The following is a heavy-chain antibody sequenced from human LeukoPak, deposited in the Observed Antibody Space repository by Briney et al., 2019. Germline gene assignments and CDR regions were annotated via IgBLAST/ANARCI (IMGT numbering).Heavy chain of an antibody. CDR3: AKGLRGYRNFDY. V-gene: IGHV3-23*01. Sequence: HPGGSLRLSCAVSGFTFSSYAMSWVRQAPGKGLEWVSTISGSGGSTYYADSVKGRFTISRDNSKNTLYLQMNSLRAEDTAVYYCAKGLRGYRNFDYWGQGTLVTVSS. J-gene: IGHJ4*02. CDR2: ISGSGGST. D-gene: IGHD5-12*01. CDR1: GFTFSSYA.